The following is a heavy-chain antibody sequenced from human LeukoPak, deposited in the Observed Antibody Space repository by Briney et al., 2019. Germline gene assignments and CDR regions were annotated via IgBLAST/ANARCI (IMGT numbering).Heavy chain of an antibody. D-gene: IGHD3-10*01. V-gene: IGHV3-21*01. J-gene: IGHJ6*02. CDR3: ARDVGGGIWFGELLQYYYYYGMDV. CDR1: GFNLSNFC. CDR2: ISSSSSYI. Sequence: GGSLRLSCAASGFNLSNFCMNWVREAPGKGLEWVSSISSSSSYIYYADSVKGRFTIPRDNAKNSLYLQMNSLRAEDTAVYYCARDVGGGIWFGELLQYYYYYGMDVWGQGTTVTVSS.